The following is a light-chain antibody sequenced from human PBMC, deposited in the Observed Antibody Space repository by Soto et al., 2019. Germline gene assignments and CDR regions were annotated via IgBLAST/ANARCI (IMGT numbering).Light chain of an antibody. J-gene: IGKJ4*01. Sequence: EIVMTQSPATLSVSPGVRATLSCRASQSVSSNLAWYQQKPGQAPRLLLYGASTRATGIPARFSGSGSGTEFTLTISSLQSEDFAVYYCQQYNNWPLTFGGGTKVEIK. V-gene: IGKV3-15*01. CDR1: QSVSSN. CDR2: GAS. CDR3: QQYNNWPLT.